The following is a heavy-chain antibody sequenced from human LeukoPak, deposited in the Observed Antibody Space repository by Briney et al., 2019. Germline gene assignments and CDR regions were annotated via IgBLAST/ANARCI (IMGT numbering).Heavy chain of an antibody. V-gene: IGHV5-51*01. J-gene: IGHJ6*03. Sequence: GESLKISCKGSGYSFTSYWIGWVRQMPGKGLEWMGIIYPGDSDTRYSPSFQGQVTISADKSISTTYLQWSSLKASDTAMYYCARRGGSGSYWLEYMDVWGKGTTVTVSS. D-gene: IGHD3-10*01. CDR3: ARRGGSGSYWLEYMDV. CDR1: GYSFTSYW. CDR2: IYPGDSDT.